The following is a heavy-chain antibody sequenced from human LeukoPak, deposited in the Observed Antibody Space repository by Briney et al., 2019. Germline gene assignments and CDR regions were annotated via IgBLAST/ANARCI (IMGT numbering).Heavy chain of an antibody. CDR3: ARGNEQLGYYYYYYMDV. Sequence: GASVKVSCKASGYTFTGYHMHWVRQAPGQGLEWMGRINPNSGGTNYAQKFQGRVTMTRDTSISTAYMELSRLRSDDTAVYYCARGNEQLGYYYYYYMDVWGKGTTVTVSS. CDR1: GYTFTGYH. CDR2: INPNSGGT. J-gene: IGHJ6*03. V-gene: IGHV1-2*06. D-gene: IGHD6-13*01.